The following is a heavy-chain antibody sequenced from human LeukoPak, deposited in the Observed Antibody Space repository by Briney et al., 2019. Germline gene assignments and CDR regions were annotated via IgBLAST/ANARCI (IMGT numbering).Heavy chain of an antibody. Sequence: SETLSLTCTVSGGSISSGGHYWSWIRQHPGKGLEWIGYIYYSGSTYYNPSLKSRVTISVDTSKNQFSLKLSSVTAADTAVYYCASQESSSWPFDYWGQGTLVTVSS. CDR3: ASQESSSWPFDY. V-gene: IGHV4-31*03. J-gene: IGHJ4*02. D-gene: IGHD6-13*01. CDR2: IYYSGST. CDR1: GGSISSGGHY.